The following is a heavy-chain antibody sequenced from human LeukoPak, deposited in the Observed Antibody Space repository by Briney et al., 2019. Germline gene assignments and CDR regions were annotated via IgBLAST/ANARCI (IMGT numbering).Heavy chain of an antibody. V-gene: IGHV3-48*04. Sequence: PGGSLRLSCAASGLTFNNYGMNWVRQAPGKGLEWVSYISSSGSTIYYADSVKGRFTISRDNAKNSLYLQMNSLRAEDTAVYYCARKAGHYYYYYMDVWGKGTTVTISS. D-gene: IGHD6-25*01. CDR3: ARKAGHYYYYYMDV. J-gene: IGHJ6*03. CDR1: GLTFNNYG. CDR2: ISSSGSTI.